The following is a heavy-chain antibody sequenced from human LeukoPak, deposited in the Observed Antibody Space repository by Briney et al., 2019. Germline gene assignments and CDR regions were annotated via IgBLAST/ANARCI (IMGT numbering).Heavy chain of an antibody. D-gene: IGHD3-10*01. CDR1: GFTFSYYS. CDR2: ISSSSKTI. J-gene: IGHJ4*02. V-gene: IGHV3-48*02. Sequence: GGSLRLSCAASGFTFSYYSMNWVRQAPGKGLEWVSYISSSSKTIYYADSVKGRFTTSRDNAKKSLDLQMNSLRDEDTAVYYCARDHRSGSGSGTQANDYWGQGTLVTVSS. CDR3: ARDHRSGSGSGTQANDY.